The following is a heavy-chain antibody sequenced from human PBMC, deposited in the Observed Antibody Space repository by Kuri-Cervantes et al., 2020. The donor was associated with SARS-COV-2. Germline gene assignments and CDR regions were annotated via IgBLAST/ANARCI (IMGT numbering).Heavy chain of an antibody. CDR1: GGSISSYY. J-gene: IGHJ5*02. Sequence: SETLSLTCTASGGSISSYYWSWIRQPPGKGLEWIGYIYHSGSTYYNPSLKSRVTISVDRSKNQFSLKLSSVTAADTAVYYCARVLGSSVGYWFDPWGQGTLVTVSS. V-gene: IGHV4-59*12. CDR2: IYHSGST. CDR3: ARVLGSSVGYWFDP. D-gene: IGHD6-6*01.